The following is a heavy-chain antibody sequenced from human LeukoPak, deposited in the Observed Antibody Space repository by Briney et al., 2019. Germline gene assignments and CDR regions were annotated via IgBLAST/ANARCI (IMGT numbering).Heavy chain of an antibody. CDR1: GFVFSTYD. Sequence: GSLRLSGGGSGFVFSTYDMGWVRQAPGKGLEWVSSVSSSGDRTFYADSVRDRFTISRDNSKNTLYPQMSRLRAEDTAVYYCAKDRPNYHESNGHYYRRDGGYWGQGTLVTVSS. CDR3: AKDRPNYHESNGHYYRRDGGY. D-gene: IGHD3-22*01. J-gene: IGHJ4*02. CDR2: VSSSGDRT. V-gene: IGHV3-23*01.